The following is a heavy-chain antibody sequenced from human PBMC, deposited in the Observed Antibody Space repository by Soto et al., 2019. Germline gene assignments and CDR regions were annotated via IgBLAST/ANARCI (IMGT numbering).Heavy chain of an antibody. CDR3: ARDQAYYYGSGSYRKRYYYYGMDV. CDR2: IYYSGST. D-gene: IGHD3-10*01. V-gene: IGHV4-59*11. Sequence: SETLSLTCTVSGGSISSHYWSWIRQPPGKGLEWIGYIYYSGSTNYNPSLKSRVTISVDTSKNQFSLKLSSVTAADTAVYYCARDQAYYYGSGSYRKRYYYYGMDVWGQGTTVTVSS. CDR1: GGSISSHY. J-gene: IGHJ6*02.